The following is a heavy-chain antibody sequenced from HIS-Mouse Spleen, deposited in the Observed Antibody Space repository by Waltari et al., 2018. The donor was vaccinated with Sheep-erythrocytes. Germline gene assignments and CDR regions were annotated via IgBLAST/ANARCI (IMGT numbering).Heavy chain of an antibody. Sequence: EVQLVQSGAEVNKPGESRKISCTGSGYSFTSYWIGWVRQMPGKGLEWMGIIYPGDSDTRYSPSFQGQVTISADKSISTAYLQWSSLKASDTAMYYCARRTYYDFWSGYYTDAFDIWGQGTMVTVSS. J-gene: IGHJ3*02. V-gene: IGHV5-51*03. D-gene: IGHD3-3*01. CDR2: IYPGDSDT. CDR1: GYSFTSYW. CDR3: ARRTYYDFWSGYYTDAFDI.